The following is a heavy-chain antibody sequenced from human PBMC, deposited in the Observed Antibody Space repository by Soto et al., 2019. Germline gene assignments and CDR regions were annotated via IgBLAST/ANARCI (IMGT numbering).Heavy chain of an antibody. D-gene: IGHD3-16*01. CDR3: ARVGRFGLLDY. CDR1: GGSISGYY. CDR2: IYYSGST. Sequence: QVQLQESGPGLVKPSETLSLTCTVSGGSISGYYWSWIRQPPGKGLEWIGYIYYSGSTHYNPSLKSQVTMSIDTSKNQFSLKLSSVTAADTAVYYCARVGRFGLLDYWGQGTLVTVSS. V-gene: IGHV4-59*01. J-gene: IGHJ4*02.